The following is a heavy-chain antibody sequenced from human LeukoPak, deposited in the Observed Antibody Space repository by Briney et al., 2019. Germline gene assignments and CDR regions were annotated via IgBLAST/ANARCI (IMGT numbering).Heavy chain of an antibody. CDR1: GFSFSTYE. J-gene: IGHJ4*02. CDR3: ARSFFQWNYGSCLDS. CDR2: IAHDGSNK. Sequence: GGSLRLSCAASGFSFSTYEFHWVRQVPGKGLEWVALIAHDGSNKYYADSVKGRFTISRDNSRSILYLQMNSLRPEDTAVYSCARSFFQWNYGSCLDSWGQGTLVTVSS. V-gene: IGHV3-30*03. D-gene: IGHD1-7*01.